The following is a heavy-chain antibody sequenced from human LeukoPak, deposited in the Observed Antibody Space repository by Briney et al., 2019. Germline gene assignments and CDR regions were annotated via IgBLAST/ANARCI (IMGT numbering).Heavy chain of an antibody. CDR3: ARGGPRGDTAMVLTY. Sequence: ASVKVSCKASGYTFTSYHMHWVRQAPGQGLEWMGIINPSGGSTSYAQKFQGRVTMTRDTSTSTVYMELSSLRSEDTAVYYCARGGPRGDTAMVLTYWGQGTLVTVSS. V-gene: IGHV1-46*01. J-gene: IGHJ4*02. CDR1: GYTFTSYH. CDR2: INPSGGST. D-gene: IGHD5-18*01.